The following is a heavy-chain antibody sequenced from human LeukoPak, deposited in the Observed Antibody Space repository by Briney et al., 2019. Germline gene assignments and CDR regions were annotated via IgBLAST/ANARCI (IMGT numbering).Heavy chain of an antibody. V-gene: IGHV4-59*01. CDR3: ARGIPAAIDDALDI. D-gene: IGHD2-2*01. J-gene: IGHJ3*02. Sequence: SETLSLTCTVSGGSITSYYWNWIRQPPGKGLEWIGYIYYSGSTNYNPSLQSRITMSVDTSKNQFSLKLSSVTAADTAVYYCARGIPAAIDDALDIWGHGTMVTVSA. CDR2: IYYSGST. CDR1: GGSITSYY.